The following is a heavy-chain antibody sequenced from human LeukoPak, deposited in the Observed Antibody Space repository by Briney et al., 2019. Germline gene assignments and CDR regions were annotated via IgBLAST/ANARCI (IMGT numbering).Heavy chain of an antibody. J-gene: IGHJ4*02. CDR2: INHSGST. Sequence: SETLSLTCAVYGGSFSGYYWSWIRQPPGKGLEWIGEINHSGSTNYNPSLKSRVTISVDTSKIQFSLKLSSVTAADTAVYYCARAAYGDIVVVPAARGYYFDYWGQGTLVTVSS. CDR3: ARAAYGDIVVVPAARGYYFDY. CDR1: GGSFSGYY. V-gene: IGHV4-34*01. D-gene: IGHD2-2*01.